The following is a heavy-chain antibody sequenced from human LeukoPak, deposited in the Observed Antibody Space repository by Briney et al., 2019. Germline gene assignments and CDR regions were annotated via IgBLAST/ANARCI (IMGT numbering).Heavy chain of an antibody. CDR2: LNPSSGST. V-gene: IGHV1-46*01. D-gene: IGHD3-22*01. CDR3: ARDGEYFDSSGSYFDY. CDR1: GYTFTTYY. J-gene: IGHJ4*02. Sequence: ASVKVSCKASGYTFTTYYMHWVRQAPGQGLEWMGILNPSSGSTSYAQRFQGRVTMTRDTSTSTFYMELRSLKSEDTAVYYCARDGEYFDSSGSYFDYWGQGTAVTVSS.